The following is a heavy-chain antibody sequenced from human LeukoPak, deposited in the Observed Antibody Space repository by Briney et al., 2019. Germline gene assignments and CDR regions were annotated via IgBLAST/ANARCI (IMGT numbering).Heavy chain of an antibody. V-gene: IGHV1-46*01. J-gene: IGHJ6*03. CDR1: GYTFTSYY. D-gene: IGHD3-10*01. CDR3: ARDPRRRFGELLYLGHYYYYMDV. CDR2: INPSGGST. Sequence: GASVKVSCKASGYTFTSYYMHWVRQAPGQGLEWMGIINPSGGSTSYAQKFQGRVTMTRDTSISTAYMELSRLRSDDTAVYYYARDPRRRFGELLYLGHYYYYMDVWGKGTTVTVSS.